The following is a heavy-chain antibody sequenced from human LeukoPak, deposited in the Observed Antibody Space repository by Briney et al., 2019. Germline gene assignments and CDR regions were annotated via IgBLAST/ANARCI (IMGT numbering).Heavy chain of an antibody. CDR3: AREVTSPDYYDSSGYYYPPYYYYYMDV. Sequence: PSETLSLTCTVSGGSISSGSYYWSWIRQPAGKGLEWIGRIYTSGSTNYNPSLKSRVTISVDTSKNQFSLKLSSVTAADTAVYYCAREVTSPDYYDSSGYYYPPYYYYYMDVWGKGTTVTISS. CDR2: IYTSGST. V-gene: IGHV4-61*02. J-gene: IGHJ6*03. D-gene: IGHD3-22*01. CDR1: GGSISSGSYY.